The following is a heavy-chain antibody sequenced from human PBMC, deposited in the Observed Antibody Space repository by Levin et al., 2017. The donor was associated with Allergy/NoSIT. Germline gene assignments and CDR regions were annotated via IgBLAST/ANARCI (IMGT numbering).Heavy chain of an antibody. J-gene: IGHJ4*02. D-gene: IGHD1-26*01. CDR2: ISSSSSTI. V-gene: IGHV3-48*01. Sequence: GGSLRLSCAASGFTFSSYSMNWVRQAPGKGLEWVSYISSSSSTIYYADSVKGRFTISRDNAKNSLYLQMTSLRAEDTAVYYCARTSWGATTGYWGQGTLVTVSS. CDR3: ARTSWGATTGY. CDR1: GFTFSSYS.